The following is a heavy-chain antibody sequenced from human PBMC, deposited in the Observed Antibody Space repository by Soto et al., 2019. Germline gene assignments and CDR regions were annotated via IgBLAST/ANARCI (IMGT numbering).Heavy chain of an antibody. J-gene: IGHJ6*02. V-gene: IGHV3-23*01. D-gene: IGHD3-3*01. CDR3: VRDWRGTACPCMDV. Sequence: EVQLLESGGGLEQPGGSLRLSCTASGFTYSNYAMSWVRQAPGKGLEWVSSISDNGATTYHADSVKGRFTISRDSSKNMLYSQMNSLRADDTAVYFCVRDWRGTACPCMDVWGQGTTVTVSS. CDR1: GFTYSNYA. CDR2: ISDNGATT.